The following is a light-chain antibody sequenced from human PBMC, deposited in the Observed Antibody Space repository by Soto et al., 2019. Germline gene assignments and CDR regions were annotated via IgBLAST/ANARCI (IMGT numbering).Light chain of an antibody. CDR1: QNISNY. CDR3: QQSYSATT. J-gene: IGKJ4*01. Sequence: DIQMTQSPSSLSASVGDRVTITCRASQNISNYLNWYQQKPGKAPKLLIYTASTLQSGVPSRFSGSGSGTDFTLTISSLQPEDFATYYCQQSYSATTFGGGTKVEIK. V-gene: IGKV1-39*01. CDR2: TAS.